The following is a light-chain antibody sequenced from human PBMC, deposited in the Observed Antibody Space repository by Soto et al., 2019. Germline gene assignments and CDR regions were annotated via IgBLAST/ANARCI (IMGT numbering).Light chain of an antibody. CDR2: EVT. V-gene: IGLV2-14*03. CDR1: SSDVGGYNL. J-gene: IGLJ1*01. Sequence: QSVLTQPASVFGSPGQSITISCTGTSSDVGGYNLVSWYQQLPSKAPKLMIYEVTSRPSGVSNRFSGSKSGNTASLTISGLQPEDEADYYCSSYTTSSTVVFGTGTKVTVL. CDR3: SSYTTSSTVV.